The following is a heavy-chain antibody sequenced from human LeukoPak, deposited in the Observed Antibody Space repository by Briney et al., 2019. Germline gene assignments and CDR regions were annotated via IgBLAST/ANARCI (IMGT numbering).Heavy chain of an antibody. Sequence: PGRSLRLSCAASGFTFSSYAMHWVRQAPGKGLEWVAVISYDGSNKYYADSVKGRFTISRDNSKNTLYLQMNSLRAEDTAVYYCAPWSYNDAYYWGQGTLVTVSS. CDR3: APWSYNDAYY. D-gene: IGHD1-26*01. J-gene: IGHJ4*02. CDR1: GFTFSSYA. V-gene: IGHV3-30-3*01. CDR2: ISYDGSNK.